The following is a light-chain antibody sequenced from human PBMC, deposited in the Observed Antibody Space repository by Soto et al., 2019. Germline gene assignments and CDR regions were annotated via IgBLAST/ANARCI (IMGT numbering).Light chain of an antibody. CDR3: QQYGSSPLT. CDR1: QSVSSSY. J-gene: IGKJ4*01. Sequence: EIVLTQSPGTLSLSPGERATLSCRASQSVSSSYLAWYQQKPGRAPRLLIYGASSRATGIPDRFSGSGSGTDFTLTISRLEPEDFVVYYCQQYGSSPLTFGGGTKVDIK. CDR2: GAS. V-gene: IGKV3-20*01.